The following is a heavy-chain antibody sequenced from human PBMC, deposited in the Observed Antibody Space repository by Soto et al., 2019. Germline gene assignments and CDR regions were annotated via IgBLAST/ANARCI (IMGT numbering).Heavy chain of an antibody. D-gene: IGHD5-12*01. Sequence: QVQLVESGGGVVQPGTSLRLSCVASGFTFSASGMHWVRQTPGKGLEWVAIIWFDGSKQYYADSVKGRFTVSRDNPRSTLFLQMNDLRTEDTAMYYCPRDLNTGYVGDYWGQGALVVVSS. CDR2: IWFDGSKQ. V-gene: IGHV3-33*01. CDR3: PRDLNTGYVGDY. J-gene: IGHJ4*02. CDR1: GFTFSASG.